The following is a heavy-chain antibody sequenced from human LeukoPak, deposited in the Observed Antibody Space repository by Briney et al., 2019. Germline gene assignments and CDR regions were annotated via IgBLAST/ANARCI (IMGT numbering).Heavy chain of an antibody. CDR3: ARYGGVRAFDI. Sequence: GGSLRLSCAASGFTFSSYRMNGVRQAPGKGLEWVSYISSSRSTIYYADSVKGRFTISRDNAKNSLYLQMNSLRAEDTAVYYCARYGGVRAFDIWGQGTMVTVSS. CDR2: ISSSRSTI. V-gene: IGHV3-48*01. CDR1: GFTFSSYR. J-gene: IGHJ3*02. D-gene: IGHD3-16*01.